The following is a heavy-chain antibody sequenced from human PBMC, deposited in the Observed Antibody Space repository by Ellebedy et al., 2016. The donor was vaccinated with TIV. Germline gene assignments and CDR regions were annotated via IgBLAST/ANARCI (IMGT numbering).Heavy chain of an antibody. Sequence: GGSLRLXCEVSGFTFSSYSMNWVRQAPGKGLEWVSSISSDENYIYYRDSLKGRFTISRDNAKNSLYLQMNSLRAEDTAVYYCATYPVSYYFDRPFDYWGQGTLVTVSS. J-gene: IGHJ4*02. CDR1: GFTFSSYS. V-gene: IGHV3-21*01. CDR2: ISSDENYI. D-gene: IGHD3-22*01. CDR3: ATYPVSYYFDRPFDY.